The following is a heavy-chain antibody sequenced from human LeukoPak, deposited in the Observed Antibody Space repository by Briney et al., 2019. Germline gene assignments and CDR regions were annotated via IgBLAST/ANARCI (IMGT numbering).Heavy chain of an antibody. V-gene: IGHV3-23*01. CDR2: ISGSGGST. D-gene: IGHD2-15*01. CDR1: GFTFSSYA. J-gene: IGHJ5*02. CDR3: ANQLLPDWFDP. Sequence: GGSLRLSCAASGFTFSSYAMSWVRQAPGKGLEWVSAISGSGGSTYYADSVKGRFTISRDNSKNTLYPQMNSLRAEDTAVYYCANQLLPDWFDPWGQGTLVTVSS.